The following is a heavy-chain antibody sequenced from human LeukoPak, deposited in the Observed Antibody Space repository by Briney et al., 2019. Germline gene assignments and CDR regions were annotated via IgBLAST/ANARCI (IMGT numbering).Heavy chain of an antibody. CDR1: GFTFSSYG. J-gene: IGHJ4*02. Sequence: PEGSLRLSCAASGFTFSSYGMHWVRQAPGKGLEWVAVVSYDGSNKYYADSVKGRFTISRDNSKNTLYLQMNSLRAEDTAVYYCSGKSGGFDYWGQGTLVTVSS. D-gene: IGHD4-23*01. CDR3: SGKSGGFDY. CDR2: VSYDGSNK. V-gene: IGHV3-30*03.